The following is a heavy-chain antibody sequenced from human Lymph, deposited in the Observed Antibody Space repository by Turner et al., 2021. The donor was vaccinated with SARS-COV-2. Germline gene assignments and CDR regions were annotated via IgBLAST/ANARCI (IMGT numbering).Heavy chain of an antibody. CDR1: GGTFSSYA. CDR2: FIPILRIA. D-gene: IGHD3-10*01. CDR3: ARVVGGFGELGYYYYYGMDV. J-gene: IGHJ6*02. V-gene: IGHV1-69*10. Sequence: QVQLVQSGAEVKKPGSSVKVSCKASGGTFSSYAISWVRQAPGQGLEWMGEFIPILRIATYAQKFQGRVTITAEKSTSTAYMELSSLRSEDTAVFYCARVVGGFGELGYYYYYGMDVWGQGTTVTVSS.